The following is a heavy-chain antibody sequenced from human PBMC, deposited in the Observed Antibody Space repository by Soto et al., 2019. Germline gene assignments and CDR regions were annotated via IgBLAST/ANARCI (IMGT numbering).Heavy chain of an antibody. CDR2: IYSSGST. Sequence: SETLSLTCTVSGGSMINYYWIWIRQPPGKGLEWIGYIYSSGSTNYSPSLSSRVTMSLDTSKSQFSLRLDSVSAADTAVYYCAREDKTVSCPGGTCSPPRGIDVWGQGTTVTVSS. V-gene: IGHV4-59*01. J-gene: IGHJ6*02. CDR1: GGSMINYY. D-gene: IGHD2-8*02. CDR3: AREDKTVSCPGGTCSPPRGIDV.